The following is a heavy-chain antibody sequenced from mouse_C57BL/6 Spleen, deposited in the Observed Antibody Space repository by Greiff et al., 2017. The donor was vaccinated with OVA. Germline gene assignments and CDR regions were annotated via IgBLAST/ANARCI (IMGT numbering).Heavy chain of an antibody. Sequence: EVKLMESGPGLVKPSQSLSLTCSVTGYSITSGYYWNWIRQFPGNKLEWMGYISYDGSNNYNPSLKNRISITRDTSKNQFFLKLNSVTTEDTATYYCAREGQPATELDYWGQGTTLTVSS. D-gene: IGHD3-3*01. CDR1: GYSITSGYY. V-gene: IGHV3-6*01. CDR2: ISYDGSN. J-gene: IGHJ2*01. CDR3: AREGQPATELDY.